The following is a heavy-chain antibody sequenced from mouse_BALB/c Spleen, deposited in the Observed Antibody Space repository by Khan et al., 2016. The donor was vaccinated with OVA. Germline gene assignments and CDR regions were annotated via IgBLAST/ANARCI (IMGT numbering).Heavy chain of an antibody. D-gene: IGHD2-1*01. Sequence: QVQLKQSGPGLVAPSQSLSITCTVSGFSLTNYGVHWVRQTPGKGLEWLGIIWAGGSTNYNSALMSRLSISKDNSKSQGFFKMHSMQTDDHAIYCCARNYDNFVEYFDVWGAGTTVTVSS. CDR3: ARNYDNFVEYFDV. V-gene: IGHV2-9*02. J-gene: IGHJ1*01. CDR2: IWAGGST. CDR1: GFSLTNYG.